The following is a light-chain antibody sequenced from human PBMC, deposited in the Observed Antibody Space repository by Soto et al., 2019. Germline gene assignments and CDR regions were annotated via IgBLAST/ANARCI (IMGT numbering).Light chain of an antibody. CDR1: QSISSY. CDR3: QQSYSTMIT. Sequence: PSSLSASVGDRVTITCRASQSISSYLNWYQQKPGKAPKLLIYAASSLQSGVPSRFSGSGSGTDFTLTIRSLQPEDFATYYCQQSYSTMITFGQGTRLEI. CDR2: AAS. J-gene: IGKJ5*01. V-gene: IGKV1-39*01.